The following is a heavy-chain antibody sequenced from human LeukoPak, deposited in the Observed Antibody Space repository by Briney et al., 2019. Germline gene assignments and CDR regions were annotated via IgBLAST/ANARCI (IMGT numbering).Heavy chain of an antibody. CDR2: ISDDGRNK. V-gene: IGHV3-30*18. J-gene: IGHJ4*02. CDR1: GFTFNNYG. D-gene: IGHD6-13*01. Sequence: GGSLRLSCAASGFTFNNYGIHYVRHAPGKGLEWVAVISDDGRNKNYADSVKGRFTISRDSSNNTLYLQMNSLRAEDTGVYFCAKDRETTASGTFDFRGQGTLVTVSS. CDR3: AKDRETTASGTFDF.